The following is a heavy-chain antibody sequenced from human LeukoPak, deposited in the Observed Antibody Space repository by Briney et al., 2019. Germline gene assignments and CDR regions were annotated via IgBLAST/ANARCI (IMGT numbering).Heavy chain of an antibody. J-gene: IGHJ4*02. CDR2: MNPNSGNT. V-gene: IGHV1-8*02. Sequence: ASVKVSCKASGYTFISYEINWVRQATGQGLEWMGWMNPNSGNTGYAQKFQGRVTMARNTSISTAYMELSSLRSEDTAVYYCARDYGGNSDLDYWGQGTLVTVSS. CDR1: GYTFISYE. D-gene: IGHD4-23*01. CDR3: ARDYGGNSDLDY.